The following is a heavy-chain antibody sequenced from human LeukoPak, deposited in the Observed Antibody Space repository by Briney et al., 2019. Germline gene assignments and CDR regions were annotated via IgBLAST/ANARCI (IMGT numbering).Heavy chain of an antibody. CDR3: SRRKYDSSGFDY. CDR1: RFTYTPYV. V-gene: IGHV3-23*01. CDR2: ISGSGANT. J-gene: IGHJ4*02. Sequence: GGSLRLSCAASRFTYTPYVMSWVRQAPGKGLAWVSAISGSGANTHYLDSVKGRFTISRDNTKDTLYLQMNSLRAEDTAIDFCSRRKYDSSGFDYWVRETLVSVSS. D-gene: IGHD3-22*01.